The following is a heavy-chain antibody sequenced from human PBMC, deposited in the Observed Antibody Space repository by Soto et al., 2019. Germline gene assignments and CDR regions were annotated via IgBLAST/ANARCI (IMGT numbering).Heavy chain of an antibody. J-gene: IGHJ4*02. CDR3: ARDSSSGYDPYVGYFDY. D-gene: IGHD5-12*01. V-gene: IGHV3-33*01. Sequence: QVQLVESGGGVVQPGRSLRLSCAASGFTFSSYGMHWVRQAPGKGLEWVAVIWYDGSNKYYADSVKGRFTISRDNSKNTLYLKMNSLRAEDTAVYYCARDSSSGYDPYVGYFDYWGQGTLVTVSS. CDR2: IWYDGSNK. CDR1: GFTFSSYG.